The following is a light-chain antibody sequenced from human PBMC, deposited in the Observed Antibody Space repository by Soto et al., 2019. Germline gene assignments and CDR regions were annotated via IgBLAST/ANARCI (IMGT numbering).Light chain of an antibody. Sequence: QSVLTQPPSASGTPGQRVTISCSGSSSNIGSNTVNWYQQLPGTAPKLLIYSNNQRPSGVPDRFSGSKSGTSASLAISGLQSEDEVDYHCPPWDHTLNVYVFGTGTMDPVL. J-gene: IGLJ1*01. CDR2: SNN. V-gene: IGLV1-44*01. CDR3: PPWDHTLNVYV. CDR1: SSNIGSNT.